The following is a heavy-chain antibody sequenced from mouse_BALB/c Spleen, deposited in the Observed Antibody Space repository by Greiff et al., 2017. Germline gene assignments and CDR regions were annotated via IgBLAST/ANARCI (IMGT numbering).Heavy chain of an antibody. V-gene: IGHV5-4*02. CDR2: ISDGGSYT. D-gene: IGHD2-3*01. J-gene: IGHJ3*01. CDR1: GFTFSDYY. CDR3: ARDRDGYPFAY. Sequence: EVQVVESGGGLVKPGGSLKLSCAASGFTFSDYYMYWVRQTPEKRLEWVATISDGGSYTYYPDSVKGRFTISRDNAKNNLYLQMSSLKSEDTAMYYCARDRDGYPFAYWGQGTLVTVSA.